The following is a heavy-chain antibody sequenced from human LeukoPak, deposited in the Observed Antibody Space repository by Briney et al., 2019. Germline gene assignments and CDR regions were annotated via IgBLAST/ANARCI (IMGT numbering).Heavy chain of an antibody. CDR3: ARDPGRGSSSLKNDY. CDR2: ISSSSSYI. D-gene: IGHD6-13*01. V-gene: IGHV3-21*01. CDR1: GFTFSSYS. J-gene: IGHJ4*02. Sequence: GGSLRLSCAASGFTFSSYSMNWVRQAPGKGLGWVSSISSSSSYIYYADSVKGRFTISRDNAKNSLYLQMNSLRAEDTAVYYCARDPGRGSSSLKNDYWGQGTLVTVSS.